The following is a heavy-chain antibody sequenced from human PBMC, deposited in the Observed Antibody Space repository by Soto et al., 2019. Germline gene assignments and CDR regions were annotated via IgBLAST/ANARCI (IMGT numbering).Heavy chain of an antibody. CDR3: ARDRATFDY. CDR1: GFPFSSYG. Sequence: GGSLRLSCAASGFPFSSYGMNWVRQAPGKGLEWVSAISGSDGTTHYADSVRGRFTISGDNSKNTVFLQMNNLRAEDTAVYFCARDRATFDYWGQGTRVTVSS. CDR2: ISGSDGTT. D-gene: IGHD1-26*01. V-gene: IGHV3-23*01. J-gene: IGHJ4*02.